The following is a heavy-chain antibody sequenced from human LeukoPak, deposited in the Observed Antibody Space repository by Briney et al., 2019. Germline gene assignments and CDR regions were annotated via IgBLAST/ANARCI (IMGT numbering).Heavy chain of an antibody. J-gene: IGHJ3*02. Sequence: SETLSLTCAVYGGSFSGYYWSWIRQPPGKGLEWSGEINHSGSTNYNPSLKSRVTISVDTSKNQFSLKLSSVTAADTAVYYCARGGYSGYDYRNDACDIWGQGTMVTVS. CDR1: GGSFSGYY. V-gene: IGHV4-34*01. CDR2: INHSGST. D-gene: IGHD5-12*01. CDR3: ARGGYSGYDYRNDACDI.